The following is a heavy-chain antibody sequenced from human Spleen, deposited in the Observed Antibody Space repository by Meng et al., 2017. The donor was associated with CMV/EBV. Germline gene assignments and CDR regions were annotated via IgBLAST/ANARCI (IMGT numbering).Heavy chain of an antibody. J-gene: IGHJ4*01. CDR1: TFIGYH. CDR3: ARGRHGASLTGTILYYFDN. D-gene: IGHD3-9*01. CDR2: INSNGGDT. Sequence: TFIGYHIHWVRQAPGQGLEWMGWINSNGGDTKYAQKFQGRVTMTRDTSITTAYMDLGRLRSDDTAIYYCARGRHGASLTGTILYYFDNWGHGTLVTVSS. V-gene: IGHV1-2*02.